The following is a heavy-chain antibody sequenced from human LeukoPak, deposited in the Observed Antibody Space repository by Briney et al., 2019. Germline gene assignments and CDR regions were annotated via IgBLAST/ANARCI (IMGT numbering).Heavy chain of an antibody. CDR1: GGTFSSYA. Sequence: GASVKVSCKASGGTFSSYAISWVRQAPGQGLEWMGGIIPIFGTANYAQKFQGRVTITTDESTSTAYMELSSLRSEDTAVYYCALIRLGELSGKGLVGLRREPRPYYYMDVWGKGTTVTVSS. CDR2: IIPIFGTA. V-gene: IGHV1-69*05. D-gene: IGHD3-16*02. J-gene: IGHJ6*03. CDR3: ALIRLGELSGKGLVGLRREPRPYYYMDV.